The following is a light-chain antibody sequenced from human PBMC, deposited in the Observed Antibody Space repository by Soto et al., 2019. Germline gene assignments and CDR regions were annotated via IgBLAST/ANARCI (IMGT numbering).Light chain of an antibody. CDR2: DAS. Sequence: EIVLTQSPVTLSLSPGERATLSCRASQSIASHLAWYQQKPGQAPRLLIYDASNRAAGIPDRFSGSGSGTDFTLTISRLEPEDFVVYHCQQYGDLPPTFGQGTKVDIK. V-gene: IGKV3-20*01. CDR3: QQYGDLPPT. J-gene: IGKJ1*01. CDR1: QSIASH.